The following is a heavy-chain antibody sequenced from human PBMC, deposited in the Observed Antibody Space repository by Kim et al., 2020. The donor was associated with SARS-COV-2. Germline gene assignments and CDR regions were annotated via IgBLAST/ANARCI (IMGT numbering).Heavy chain of an antibody. J-gene: IGHJ3*02. CDR1: GGSFSGYY. CDR2: INHSGST. D-gene: IGHD3-10*01. Sequence: SETLSLTCAVYGGSFSGYYWSWIRQPPGKGLEWIGEINHSGSTNYNPSLKSRVTISVDTSKNQFSLKLSSVTAADTAVYYCARVRRRNYGSGIIGAFDIWGQGTMVTVSS. CDR3: ARVRRRNYGSGIIGAFDI. V-gene: IGHV4-34*01.